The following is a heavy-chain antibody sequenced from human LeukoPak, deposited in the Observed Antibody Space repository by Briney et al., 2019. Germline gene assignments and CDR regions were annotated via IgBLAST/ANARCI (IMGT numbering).Heavy chain of an antibody. CDR2: ISEDGSNM. CDR3: ARDVSGSWSTDY. D-gene: IGHD3-3*01. V-gene: IGHV3-30*03. J-gene: IGHJ4*02. Sequence: GGSLRLSCAASGFTFSRHYMHWVRQAPGKGLEWVAVISEDGSNMYYAGSVKGRFTISRDNSKNTLDLQMDALRAEDMAVYYCARDVSGSWSTDYWGQGTLVTVSS. CDR1: GFTFSRHY.